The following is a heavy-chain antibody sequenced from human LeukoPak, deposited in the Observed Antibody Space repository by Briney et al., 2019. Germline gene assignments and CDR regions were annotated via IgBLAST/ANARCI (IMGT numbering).Heavy chain of an antibody. Sequence: GASVTVSCKASGYRFTSYDINWVRQATGQGLEWMGWMNPNSGNTGYAQKFQGRVTITRNTSISTAYMELSSLRSEDTAVYYCARGGKYYYDSSGYYLSYWGQGTLVTVSS. CDR2: MNPNSGNT. CDR3: ARGGKYYYDSSGYYLSY. J-gene: IGHJ4*02. V-gene: IGHV1-8*03. CDR1: GYRFTSYD. D-gene: IGHD3-22*01.